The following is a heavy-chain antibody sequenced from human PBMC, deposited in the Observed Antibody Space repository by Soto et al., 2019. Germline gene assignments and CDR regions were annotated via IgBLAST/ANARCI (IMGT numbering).Heavy chain of an antibody. J-gene: IGHJ5*02. V-gene: IGHV1-69*08. CDR2: IIPILGIA. CDR1: GGTFSSYT. Sequence: QVQLVQSGAEVKKPGSSVKVSCKASGGTFSSYTISWVRQAPGQGLEWMGRIIPILGIANYAQKFQGRVTITADKSTSTAYMELSSLRSEDTAVYCCAREGSGSSWFDPWGQGTLVTVSS. D-gene: IGHD3-10*01. CDR3: AREGSGSSWFDP.